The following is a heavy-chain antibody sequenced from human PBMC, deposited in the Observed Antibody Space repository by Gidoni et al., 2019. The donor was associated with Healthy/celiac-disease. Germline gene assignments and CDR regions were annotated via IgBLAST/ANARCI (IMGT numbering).Heavy chain of an antibody. J-gene: IGHJ4*02. V-gene: IGHV3-48*01. CDR3: ARDLRSFYGSGDY. CDR2: ISSSSSTI. CDR1: GFTFSSYS. Sequence: EVQLVESGGGLVQPGGSLRLSCAAPGFTFSSYSMNWVRQAPGKGLEWVSYISSSSSTIYYADSVKGRFTISRDNAKNSLYLQMNSLRAEDTAVYYCARDLRSFYGSGDYWGQGTLVTVSS. D-gene: IGHD3-10*01.